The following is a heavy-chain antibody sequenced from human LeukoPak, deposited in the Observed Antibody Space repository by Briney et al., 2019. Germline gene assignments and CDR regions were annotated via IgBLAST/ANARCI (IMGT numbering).Heavy chain of an antibody. CDR2: INSDGSST. Sequence: GGSLRLSCAASGFTFSSYWMHWVRQAPGKGLVWVSRINSDGSSTSYAESVKGPLTSSRDNAKNTLYLQMNSLRAEDTAVYYCARGVGYCSSTSCYWWFDPWGQGTLVTVSS. D-gene: IGHD2-2*01. CDR1: GFTFSSYW. V-gene: IGHV3-74*01. CDR3: ARGVGYCSSTSCYWWFDP. J-gene: IGHJ5*02.